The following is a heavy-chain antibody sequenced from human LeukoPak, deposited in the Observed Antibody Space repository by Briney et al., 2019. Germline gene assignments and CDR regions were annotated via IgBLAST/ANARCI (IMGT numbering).Heavy chain of an antibody. CDR2: IYYSGST. CDR3: ARLLSG. J-gene: IGHJ4*02. Sequence: SETLSLTCAVSGGSISSSNWWSWVRQPPGKGLEWIGSIYYSGSTYYNPSLKSRVTISVDTSKNQFSLKLSSVTAADTAVYYCARLLSGWGQGTLVTVSS. CDR1: GGSISSSNW. V-gene: IGHV4-39*01. D-gene: IGHD1-26*01.